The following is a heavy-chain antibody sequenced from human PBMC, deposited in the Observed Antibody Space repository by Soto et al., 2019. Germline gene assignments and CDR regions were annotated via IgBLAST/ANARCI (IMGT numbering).Heavy chain of an antibody. CDR3: AKAEVTVVTPYYFDY. CDR2: ISRSSSTT. CDR1: GFTFSSYS. V-gene: IGHV3-48*01. D-gene: IGHD2-21*02. J-gene: IGHJ4*02. Sequence: EVQLVESGGGLVQPGGSLRLSCAASGFTFSSYSMNWVRQAPGKGLEWVSYISRSSSTTYYADSVKGRFTISRDNSKNTLYLQMNSLRAEDTAVYYCAKAEVTVVTPYYFDYWGQGTLVTVSS.